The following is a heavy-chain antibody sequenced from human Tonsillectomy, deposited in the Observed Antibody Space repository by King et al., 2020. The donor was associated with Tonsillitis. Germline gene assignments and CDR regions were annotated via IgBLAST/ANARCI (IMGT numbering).Heavy chain of an antibody. J-gene: IGHJ4*02. D-gene: IGHD3-10*01. Sequence: QLQESGPGLVKPSETLSLTCTVSGGSISSSSYYWGWIRQPPGKGLEWIGTLYYIGSSYYNPSLKSRVTISVDTSKNQFSLKLSSLTAADTAVYYCALNFYGSGTYYEASEYWGQGTLVTVSS. CDR3: ALNFYGSGTYYEASEY. CDR1: GGSISSSSYY. CDR2: LYYIGSS. V-gene: IGHV4-39*01.